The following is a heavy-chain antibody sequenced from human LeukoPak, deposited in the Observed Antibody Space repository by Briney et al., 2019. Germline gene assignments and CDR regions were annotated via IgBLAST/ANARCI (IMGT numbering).Heavy chain of an antibody. V-gene: IGHV3-48*04. CDR3: ARVVWEYQLLVDAFDI. Sequence: PGGSLRLSCAASGFTFSSYSMNWVRQAPGKGLEWVSYISSSGSTIYYADSVKGRFTISRDNAKNSLYLQMNSLRAEDTAVYYCARVVWEYQLLVDAFDIWGQGTMVTVSS. D-gene: IGHD2-2*01. J-gene: IGHJ3*02. CDR1: GFTFSSYS. CDR2: ISSSGSTI.